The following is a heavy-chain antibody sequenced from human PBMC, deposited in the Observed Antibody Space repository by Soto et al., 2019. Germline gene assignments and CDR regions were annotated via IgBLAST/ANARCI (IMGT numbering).Heavy chain of an antibody. CDR3: AGLYNLKVYYYYGMDV. V-gene: IGHV4-4*02. CDR2: IYHSGST. Sequence: SETLSLTCAVSGGSISSSTWWSWVRQPPAEGLEWIGEIYHSGSTNYNQSLKRRVTTSVDKTTNQFSLKMSSLAAADTAAYYFAGLYNLKVYYYYGMDVWGQGTTVTVSS. D-gene: IGHD1-20*01. J-gene: IGHJ6*02. CDR1: GGSISSSTW.